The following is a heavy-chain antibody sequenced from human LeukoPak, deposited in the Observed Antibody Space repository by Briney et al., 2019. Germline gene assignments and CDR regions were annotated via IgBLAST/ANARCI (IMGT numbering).Heavy chain of an antibody. CDR3: AKTRGPVAFNPDY. Sequence: GGSLRLFCAASGFTFSRYAMSWVRQAPGKGLEWVSTISGSDGSTYYADSVKGRFTISRDNSKNTLYLQMNSLRAEDTAKYYCAKTRGPVAFNPDYWGQGSLVTVSS. CDR1: GFTFSRYA. D-gene: IGHD6-19*01. V-gene: IGHV3-23*01. CDR2: ISGSDGST. J-gene: IGHJ4*02.